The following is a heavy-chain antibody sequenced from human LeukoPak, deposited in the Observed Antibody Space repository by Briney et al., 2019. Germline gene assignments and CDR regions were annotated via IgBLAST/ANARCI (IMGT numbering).Heavy chain of an antibody. D-gene: IGHD3-9*01. Sequence: SETLSLACTVSGGSVSSGNYYWSWIRRPPGKGLEWIGYIYYSGSTNYNPSLKSRVTISIDTPKNQFSLKLSSVTAADTAVYYCARQTILTGGFDSWGQGILVTVSS. V-gene: IGHV4-61*01. CDR2: IYYSGST. CDR1: GGSVSSGNYY. J-gene: IGHJ5*01. CDR3: ARQTILTGGFDS.